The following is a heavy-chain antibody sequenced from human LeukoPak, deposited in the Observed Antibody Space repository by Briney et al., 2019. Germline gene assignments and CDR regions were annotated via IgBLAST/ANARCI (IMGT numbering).Heavy chain of an antibody. J-gene: IGHJ4*02. CDR2: ISSSGSTI. CDR1: GFTFSDYY. CDR3: AREGYNYAFDY. D-gene: IGHD5-12*01. V-gene: IGHV3-11*01. Sequence: GGSLRLSCAASGFTFSDYYMSWIRQARGKGLEGGSYISSSGSTIYYADSVKGRFTISRDNAKNSLYLQMNSLRAEDTAVYYCAREGYNYAFDYWGQGTLVTVSS.